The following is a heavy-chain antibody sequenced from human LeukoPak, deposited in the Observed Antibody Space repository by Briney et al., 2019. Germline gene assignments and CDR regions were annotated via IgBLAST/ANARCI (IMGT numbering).Heavy chain of an antibody. D-gene: IGHD2-15*01. Sequence: ASVKVSFKASGYTFTGYYMHWVRQAPGQGLEWMGWINPNSGGTNYAQKFQGRVTMTRDTSISTAYMELSRLRSDDTAVYYCARREEYCSGGSCYSNYFDYWGQGTLVTVSS. V-gene: IGHV1-2*02. J-gene: IGHJ4*02. CDR2: INPNSGGT. CDR3: ARREEYCSGGSCYSNYFDY. CDR1: GYTFTGYY.